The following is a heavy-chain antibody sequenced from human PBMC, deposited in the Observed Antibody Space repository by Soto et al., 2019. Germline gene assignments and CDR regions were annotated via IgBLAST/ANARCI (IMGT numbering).Heavy chain of an antibody. CDR3: ARFGLVPAAVHPHFDY. CDR1: GYSCTSYW. J-gene: IGHJ4*02. Sequence: PGESLKISCKGSGYSCTSYWIGWVRQMPGKGLEWMGIIYPGDSDTRYSPSFQGQVTISADKSISTAYLQWSSLKASDTAMYYCARFGLVPAAVHPHFDYWGQGTLVTVSS. D-gene: IGHD2-2*01. CDR2: IYPGDSDT. V-gene: IGHV5-51*01.